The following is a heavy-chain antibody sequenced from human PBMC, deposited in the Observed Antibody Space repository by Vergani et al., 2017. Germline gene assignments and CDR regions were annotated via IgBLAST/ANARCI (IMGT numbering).Heavy chain of an antibody. CDR1: GGSIRSTLYY. D-gene: IGHD6-13*01. J-gene: IGHJ6*03. CDR3: ARHKEQLVPGNYYYYYYMDV. V-gene: IGHV4-39*01. Sequence: QVQLQESGPGLVKPSETLSLTCTVSGGSIRSTLYYWGWIRQPPGKGLEWIGTIYYSGSTYYNPSLKSRVTISVDTSKNQFSLKLNSVTAADTAVYYCARHKEQLVPGNYYYYYYMDVWGKGTTVTVSS. CDR2: IYYSGST.